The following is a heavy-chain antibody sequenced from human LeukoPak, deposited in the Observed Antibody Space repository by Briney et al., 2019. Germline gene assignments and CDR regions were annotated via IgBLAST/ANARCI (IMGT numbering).Heavy chain of an antibody. CDR2: IYYSGNT. J-gene: IGHJ4*02. CDR1: GDSVSSNSAA. V-gene: IGHV4-61*01. CDR3: ARVGSGCFDY. D-gene: IGHD6-19*01. Sequence: SQTLSLTCAISGDSVSSNSAAWSWIRQPPGKGLEWIGYIYYSGNTNDDPSLKSRVTISIDTSKNQFSLKMSSVTAADTAVYYCARVGSGCFDYWGQGTLVTVSS.